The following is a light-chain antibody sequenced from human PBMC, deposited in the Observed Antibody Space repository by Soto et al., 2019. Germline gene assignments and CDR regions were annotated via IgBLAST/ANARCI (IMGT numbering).Light chain of an antibody. CDR3: QQYGSSPYT. CDR1: QSVSSSY. CDR2: GAS. J-gene: IGKJ2*01. V-gene: IGKV3-20*01. Sequence: EIVLTQSPGTLSLSPGERATLSCRASQSVSSSYLAWYQQKPGQAPRLLIYGASSRATGIPARFSGSGSGTDFTLTISRLEPEDFAVYYCQQYGSSPYTFGGGTKLEIK.